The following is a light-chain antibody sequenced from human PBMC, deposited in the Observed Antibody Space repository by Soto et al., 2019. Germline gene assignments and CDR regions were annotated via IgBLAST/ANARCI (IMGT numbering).Light chain of an antibody. CDR1: QGISNY. Sequence: DIQMTPSPSSLSVSLAESVNITCRESQGISNYIAWYQQKPGKVPKLLIYAASTLQSGVPSRFSGSGSGTDFTLTISSLQPEDFATYYCQQYRTFGQGTKVDIK. CDR3: QQYRT. CDR2: AAS. J-gene: IGKJ1*01. V-gene: IGKV1-27*01.